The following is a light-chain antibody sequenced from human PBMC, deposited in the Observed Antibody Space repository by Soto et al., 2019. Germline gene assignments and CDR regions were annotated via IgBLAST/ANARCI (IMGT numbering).Light chain of an antibody. Sequence: QLVLTQPPSVSGAPGQRVALSCAGTSSNIGAGYDVHWYQHLPGTAPKLLIFGNINRPDGVPDRFSGSKSGTSASLAITGLQAADEGYYYCQTYDTGVSGSIFGGGTKLTVL. CDR3: QTYDTGVSGSI. CDR2: GNI. J-gene: IGLJ2*01. CDR1: SSNIGAGYD. V-gene: IGLV1-40*01.